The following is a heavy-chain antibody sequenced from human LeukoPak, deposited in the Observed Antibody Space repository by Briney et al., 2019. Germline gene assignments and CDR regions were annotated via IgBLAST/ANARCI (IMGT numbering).Heavy chain of an antibody. V-gene: IGHV4-59*08. CDR3: ARVRYSSSWYDY. CDR1: GGSISSYY. CDR2: IYYSGST. Sequence: SETLSLTCTVSGGSISSYYWSWIRQPPGKGLEWIGYIYYSGSTYYNPSLKSRVTISVDTSKNQFSLKLSSVTAADTAVYYCARVRYSSSWYDYWGQGTLVTVSS. D-gene: IGHD6-13*01. J-gene: IGHJ4*02.